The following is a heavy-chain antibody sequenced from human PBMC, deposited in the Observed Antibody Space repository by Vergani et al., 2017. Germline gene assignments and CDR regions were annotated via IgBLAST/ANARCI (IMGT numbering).Heavy chain of an antibody. CDR2: ISSSGSAI. J-gene: IGHJ3*02. Sequence: EVQLVESGGGLVQPGGSLRLSCAASGFTFRSYDMNWVRQTPGEGLEWVSYISSSGSAIYYADSVKGRFTISRDNAKNSLYLQMNSLRTEDTAVYYCASLALGGAFDIWGQGTMVTVSS. CDR1: GFTFRSYD. V-gene: IGHV3-48*03. D-gene: IGHD3-16*01. CDR3: ASLALGGAFDI.